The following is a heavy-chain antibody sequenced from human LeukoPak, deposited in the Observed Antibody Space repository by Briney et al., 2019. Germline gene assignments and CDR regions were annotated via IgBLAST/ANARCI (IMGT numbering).Heavy chain of an antibody. CDR1: GFTFSNAW. CDR3: TTIMITFGGVIVIPGAFDY. J-gene: IGHJ4*02. CDR2: IKSKTDGGTT. V-gene: IGHV3-15*01. D-gene: IGHD3-16*02. Sequence: GGSLRLSCAASGFTFSNAWRSWVRQAPGEGLEWVGRIKSKTDGGTTDYAAPVKGRFTISRDDSKNTLYLQMNSLKTEDTAVYYCTTIMITFGGVIVIPGAFDYWGQGTLVTVSS.